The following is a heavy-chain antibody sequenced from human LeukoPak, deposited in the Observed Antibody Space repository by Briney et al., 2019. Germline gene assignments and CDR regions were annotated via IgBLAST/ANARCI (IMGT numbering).Heavy chain of an antibody. J-gene: IGHJ4*02. CDR1: GFTFSSYS. CDR2: ISSSSSYI. D-gene: IGHD4-17*01. Sequence: GGSLRLSCAASGFTFSSYSMNWVRQAPGKGLEWVSSISSSSSYIYYADSVKGRFTISRDNAKNSLYLQMNSLRAEDTAVYYCARDLTTVTSHPLDYWGQGTLVTVSS. CDR3: ARDLTTVTSHPLDY. V-gene: IGHV3-21*01.